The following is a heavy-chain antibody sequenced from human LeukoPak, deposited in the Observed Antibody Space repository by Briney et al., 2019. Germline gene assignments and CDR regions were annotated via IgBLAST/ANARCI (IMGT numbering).Heavy chain of an antibody. CDR2: ISAYNGNT. D-gene: IGHD6-19*01. Sequence: ASVKVSCKASGYTFTSYGISWVRQAPGQGLEWMGWISAYNGNTKYAQKLQGRVTMTTDTSTNTAYMELRSLRSDDTAVYYCARDRRAVAGSLSWFDPWGQGTLVTVYS. CDR3: ARDRRAVAGSLSWFDP. CDR1: GYTFTSYG. J-gene: IGHJ5*02. V-gene: IGHV1-18*01.